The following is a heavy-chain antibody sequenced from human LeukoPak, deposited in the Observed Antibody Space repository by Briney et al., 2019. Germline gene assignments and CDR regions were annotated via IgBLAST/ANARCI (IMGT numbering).Heavy chain of an antibody. CDR1: GGSFSGYY. D-gene: IGHD1-1*01. Sequence: SETLSLTCAVYGGSFSGYYWSWIRQPPGKGLEWIGEINRSGSTNYNPSLKSRVTISVDTSKNQFSLKLSSVTAADTAVYYCAREGTTTLYGMDVWGQGTTVTVSS. J-gene: IGHJ6*02. CDR3: AREGTTTLYGMDV. V-gene: IGHV4-34*01. CDR2: INRSGST.